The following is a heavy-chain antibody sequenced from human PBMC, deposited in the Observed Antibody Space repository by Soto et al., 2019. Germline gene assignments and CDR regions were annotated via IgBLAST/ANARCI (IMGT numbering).Heavy chain of an antibody. J-gene: IGHJ4*02. V-gene: IGHV1-3*01. CDR1: GYTFTSYA. Sequence: GASVKVSCKASGYTFTSYAMHWVRQAPGQRLEWMGWINAGNGNTKYSQKFQGRVTITRDTSASTAYMELSSLRSEDTALYYCAYYYDSSGYFPNFDYWGQGTLVTVSS. CDR2: INAGNGNT. CDR3: AYYYDSSGYFPNFDY. D-gene: IGHD3-22*01.